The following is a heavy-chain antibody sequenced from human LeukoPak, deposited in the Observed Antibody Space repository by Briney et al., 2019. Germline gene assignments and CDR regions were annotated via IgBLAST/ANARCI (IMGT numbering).Heavy chain of an antibody. CDR2: ISGGST. D-gene: IGHD2-2*01. V-gene: IGHV3-38-3*01. CDR3: AKDFVSYCSSTSCPDLYYFDY. J-gene: IGHJ4*02. CDR1: GFTVSSNE. Sequence: GGSLRLSCAASGFTVSSNEMSWVRQAPGKGLEWVSSISGGSTYYADSVKGRFTISRDNSKNTLYLQMNSLRAEDTAVYYCAKDFVSYCSSTSCPDLYYFDYWGQGTLVTVSS.